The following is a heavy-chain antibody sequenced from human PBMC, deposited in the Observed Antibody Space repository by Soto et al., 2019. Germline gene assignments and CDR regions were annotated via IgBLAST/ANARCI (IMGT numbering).Heavy chain of an antibody. V-gene: IGHV4-34*01. D-gene: IGHD3-3*01. CDR1: GGSFSGYY. CDR3: ARGSVTIFYDY. Sequence: PSETLSLTCAVYGGSFSGYYWSWIRQPPGKGLEWIGEINHSGSTNYNPSLKSRVTISVDTSKNQFSLKLSSVTAADTAVYYCARGSVTIFYDYWGQGTLVTVSS. CDR2: INHSGST. J-gene: IGHJ4*02.